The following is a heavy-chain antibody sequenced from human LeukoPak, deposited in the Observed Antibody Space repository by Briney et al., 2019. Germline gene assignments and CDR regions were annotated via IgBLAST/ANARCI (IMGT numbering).Heavy chain of an antibody. V-gene: IGHV3-7*01. Sequence: GGSLRLSCAASGFTFSGYWMSWVRQAPGKGLEWVANIKQDGSQKYYVDSVKGRFTISRDNAKNSLYLQMNSLRAEDTAAYYCARDPSPSEYQPWFDYWGQGTLVTVSS. J-gene: IGHJ4*02. CDR1: GFTFSGYW. CDR2: IKQDGSQK. CDR3: ARDPSPSEYQPWFDY. D-gene: IGHD2-2*01.